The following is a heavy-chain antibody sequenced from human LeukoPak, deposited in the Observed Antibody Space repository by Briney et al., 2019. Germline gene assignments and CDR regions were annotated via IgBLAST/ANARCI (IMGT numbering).Heavy chain of an antibody. CDR1: GFSFSSYG. Sequence: PGRSLRLSSAASGFSFSSYGMHWVRQAPGKGLEWVAIILNGGSQEKYADSVKGRFTISRDNSKNTLFLQMNSLRAEDTAVYYCARDDALGDNALDIWGQGTMVTVSS. CDR3: ARDDALGDNALDI. D-gene: IGHD3-16*01. V-gene: IGHV3-33*01. J-gene: IGHJ3*02. CDR2: ILNGGSQE.